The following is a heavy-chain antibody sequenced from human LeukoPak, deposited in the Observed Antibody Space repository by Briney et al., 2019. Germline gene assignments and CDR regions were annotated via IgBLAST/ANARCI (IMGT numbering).Heavy chain of an antibody. CDR3: ARHFSGDYVDY. D-gene: IGHD6-25*01. J-gene: IGHJ4*02. V-gene: IGHV4-39*01. CDR1: GGSISSSSYY. CDR2: IYYSGST. Sequence: SETLSLTCTVSGGSISSSSYYWGWIRQPPGKGLEWIGSIYYSGSTYYNPSLESRVTISVDTSKNQFSLKLSSVTAADTAVYYCARHFSGDYVDYWGQGTLVTVSS.